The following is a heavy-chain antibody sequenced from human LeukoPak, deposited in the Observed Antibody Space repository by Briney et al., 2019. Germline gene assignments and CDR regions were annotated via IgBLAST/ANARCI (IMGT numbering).Heavy chain of an antibody. J-gene: IGHJ3*02. Sequence: GGSLRLSCAASGFTFSSYSMNWVRQAPGKGLEWVSYISSSSSTIYYADSVKGRFTISRDNSKNTLYLQMNNLRAEDTAVYYCARDKGVAFDIWGQGTMVTVSS. CDR3: ARDKGVAFDI. CDR1: GFTFSSYS. V-gene: IGHV3-48*01. CDR2: ISSSSSTI. D-gene: IGHD3-16*01.